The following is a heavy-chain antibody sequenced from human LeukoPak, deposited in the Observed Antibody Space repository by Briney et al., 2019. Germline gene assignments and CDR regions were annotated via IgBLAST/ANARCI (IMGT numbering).Heavy chain of an antibody. CDR2: INPSGGST. V-gene: IGHV1-46*01. D-gene: IGHD3-22*01. Sequence: EASVKVSCKASGGTFSSYAISWVRQAPGQGLEWMGIINPSGGSTSYAQKFQGRVTMTRDTSTSTVYMELSSLRSEDTAVYYCASKYYDSWVPDYWGQGTLVTVSS. CDR3: ASKYYDSWVPDY. J-gene: IGHJ4*02. CDR1: GGTFSSYA.